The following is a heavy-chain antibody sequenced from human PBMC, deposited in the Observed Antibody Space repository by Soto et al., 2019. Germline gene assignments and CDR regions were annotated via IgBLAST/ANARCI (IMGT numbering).Heavy chain of an antibody. CDR3: AKGGWQPATNGDYDWFDP. CDR1: GFTFSSYG. V-gene: IGHV3-30*18. J-gene: IGHJ5*02. D-gene: IGHD4-17*01. CDR2: ISYDGSNK. Sequence: GGSLRLSCAASGFTFSSYGMHWVRQAPGKGLEWVAVISYDGSNKYYADSVKGRFTISRDNSKNTLYLQMNSLRAEDTAVYYCAKGGWQPATNGDYDWFDPWGQGTLVTVSS.